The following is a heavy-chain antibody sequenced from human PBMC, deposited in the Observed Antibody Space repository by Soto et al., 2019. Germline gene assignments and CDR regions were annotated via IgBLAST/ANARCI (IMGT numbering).Heavy chain of an antibody. Sequence: QVQLVESGGGLVKPGGSLRLSCAASGFSFSLRYMSWIRQAPGRGLEWVSYISPGGDNIHYADFVKGRFTISRDTPKDSLDLQMNCLRVEDTAVYYCVTETQWYFDDWGQGTLVTVSS. CDR3: VTETQWYFDD. CDR2: ISPGGDNI. D-gene: IGHD2-8*01. V-gene: IGHV3-11*01. CDR1: GFSFSLRY. J-gene: IGHJ4*02.